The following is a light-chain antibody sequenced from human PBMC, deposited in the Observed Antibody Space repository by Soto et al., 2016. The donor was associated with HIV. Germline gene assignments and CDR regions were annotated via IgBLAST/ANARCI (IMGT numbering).Light chain of an antibody. CDR2: KTS. Sequence: IRMTQSPSSLSASTGDRVTITCRASQGVSGFLAWYQQKPGKAPKLLIYKTSSLESGVPSRFSGSGSGTEFTLTISSLQPDDFATYYCQQYNSYPWTFGQGTKVEIK. CDR3: QQYNSYPWT. V-gene: IGKV1-5*03. CDR1: QGVSGF. J-gene: IGKJ1*01.